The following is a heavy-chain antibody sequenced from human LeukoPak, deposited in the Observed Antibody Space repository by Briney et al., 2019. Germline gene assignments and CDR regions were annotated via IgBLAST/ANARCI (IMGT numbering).Heavy chain of an antibody. Sequence: GASVKVSCKASGYTFTDYYMHWVRQAPGQGLEWMGWINPNSGGTNYAQKFQGRVTMTRDTSISTAYMELSRLRSDDTAVYYCARIIVGATGIYFDYWGQGTLVTVSS. V-gene: IGHV1-2*02. J-gene: IGHJ4*02. CDR3: ARIIVGATGIYFDY. CDR1: GYTFTDYY. D-gene: IGHD1-26*01. CDR2: INPNSGGT.